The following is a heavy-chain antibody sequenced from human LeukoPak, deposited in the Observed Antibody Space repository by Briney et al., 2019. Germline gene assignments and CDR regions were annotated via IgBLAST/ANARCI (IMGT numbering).Heavy chain of an antibody. CDR3: ARLYGDYVSLNYYYYYMDV. D-gene: IGHD4-17*01. CDR2: IYTSGST. V-gene: IGHV4-4*09. CDR1: GGSISSYY. Sequence: SETLSLTCTVCGGSISSYYWSWIRQPPGKGLEWIGYIYTSGSTNYNPSLKSRVTISVDTSKNQFSLKLSSVTAADTAVYYCARLYGDYVSLNYYYYYMDVWGKGTTVTVSS. J-gene: IGHJ6*03.